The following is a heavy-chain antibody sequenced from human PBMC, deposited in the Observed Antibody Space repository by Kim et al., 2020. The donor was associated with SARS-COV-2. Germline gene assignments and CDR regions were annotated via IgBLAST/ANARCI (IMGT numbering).Heavy chain of an antibody. V-gene: IGHV3-30*01. CDR3: ARAYSGNYYYGMDV. D-gene: IGHD1-26*01. Sequence: ANPVKRRFTISRDNSKNALYLQMNSLRPEDTAVYYCARAYSGNYYYGMDVWGQGTTVTVSS. J-gene: IGHJ6*02.